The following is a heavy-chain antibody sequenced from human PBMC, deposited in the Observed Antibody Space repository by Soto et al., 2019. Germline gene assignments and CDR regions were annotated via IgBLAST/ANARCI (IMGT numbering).Heavy chain of an antibody. V-gene: IGHV4-59*01. CDR1: GGSISSYY. CDR3: AGDTSTIAARPHDAFDI. J-gene: IGHJ3*02. CDR2: IYYSGST. Sequence: SETLSLTCTVSGGSISSYYWSWIRQPPGKGLEWIGYIYYSGSTNYNPSLKSRVTISVDTSKNQFSLKLSSVTAADTAVYYWAGDTSTIAARPHDAFDIWGQGTMVTVSS. D-gene: IGHD6-6*01.